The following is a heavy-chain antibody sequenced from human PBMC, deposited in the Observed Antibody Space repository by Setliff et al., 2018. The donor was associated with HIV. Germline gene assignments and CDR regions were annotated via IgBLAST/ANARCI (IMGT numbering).Heavy chain of an antibody. Sequence: PSETLSLTCYVSAYSIIINEWWGWIRQTPGKGLEWIGYIHYDGVTHYNSSLKSRVTISIDTSKNQFSLRLSSVTAVDTVVYYCVRVNYVRAYNNWFDPWGQGILVTVSS. D-gene: IGHD4-4*01. CDR1: AYSIIINEW. CDR2: IHYDGVT. J-gene: IGHJ5*02. V-gene: IGHV4-28*03. CDR3: VRVNYVRAYNNWFDP.